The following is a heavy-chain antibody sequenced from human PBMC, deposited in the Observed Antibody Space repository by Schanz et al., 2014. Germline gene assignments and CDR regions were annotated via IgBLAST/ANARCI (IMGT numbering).Heavy chain of an antibody. J-gene: IGHJ6*02. Sequence: EVQLAESGGSLVKPGGSLRLSCAASGFTFRNYKMIWVRQAPGKGLEWVSSISSTSTYINYADSVKGRFTISRDNAKNSRHLQMNSLGAEDPAVYYSVREGSSSPDCCCYSGMDVWGQGTTVTVSS. CDR1: GFTFRNYK. D-gene: IGHD6-6*01. CDR2: ISSTSTYI. V-gene: IGHV3-21*01. CDR3: VREGSSSPDCCCYSGMDV.